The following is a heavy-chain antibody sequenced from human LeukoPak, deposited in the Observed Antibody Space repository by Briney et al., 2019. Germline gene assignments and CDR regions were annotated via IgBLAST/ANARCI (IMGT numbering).Heavy chain of an antibody. J-gene: IGHJ5*02. V-gene: IGHV1-2*02. CDR2: INPNSGGT. CDR3: ARTIWAARLLRRGSSCFDP. D-gene: IGHD6-6*01. Sequence: ASVKVSCKASGYTFAGYYMHWVRQAPGQGLEWMGWINPNSGGTNYAQKFQGRVTMTRDTSISTAYMELSRLRSDDTAVYYCARTIWAARLLRRGSSCFDPWGQGTLVTVSS. CDR1: GYTFAGYY.